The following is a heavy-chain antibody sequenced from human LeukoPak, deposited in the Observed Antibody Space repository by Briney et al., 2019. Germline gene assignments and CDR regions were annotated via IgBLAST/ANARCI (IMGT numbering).Heavy chain of an antibody. D-gene: IGHD3-10*01. CDR2: IKHDGSEK. Sequence: GGSLRLSCAAPGFTFIGYWMSGVAKAPGKGLGGVANIKHDGSEKYYVDSVKGRFTISRDNAKNSLYLQMNSLRAEDTAVYYCARRLGLGFGEYSNNWFDPWGQGTLVTVSS. J-gene: IGHJ5*02. V-gene: IGHV3-7*01. CDR3: ARRLGLGFGEYSNNWFDP. CDR1: GFTFIGYW.